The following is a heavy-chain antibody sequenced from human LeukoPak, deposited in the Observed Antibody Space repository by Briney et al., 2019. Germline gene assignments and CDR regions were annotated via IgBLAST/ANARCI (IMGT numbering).Heavy chain of an antibody. V-gene: IGHV4-30-2*01. CDR2: IYHSGST. CDR3: ARDCIAAAATGAFDI. D-gene: IGHD6-13*01. Sequence: PSQTLSLTCAVSGGSISSGGYSWSWIRQPPGKGLEWIGYIYHSGSTYYNPSLKSRVTISVDRSKNQFSLKLSSVTAADTAVYYCARDCIAAAATGAFDIWGQGTMVTVSS. J-gene: IGHJ3*02. CDR1: GGSISSGGYS.